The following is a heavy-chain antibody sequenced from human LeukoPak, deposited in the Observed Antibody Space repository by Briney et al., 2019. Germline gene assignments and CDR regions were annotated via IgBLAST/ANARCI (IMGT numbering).Heavy chain of an antibody. V-gene: IGHV4-39*07. CDR2: VDYGGSP. Sequence: SETLSLSCTVSGGSVSNNNVYWGWVRQPPGKGLEWIGSVDYGGSPIYNPSLTSRVTMSVDTSKNQFSLKMRSVTAADTAIYYCARGYFGPAYYFDIWGQGALVTVAS. CDR3: ARGYFGPAYYFDI. CDR1: GGSVSNNNVY. D-gene: IGHD3-22*01. J-gene: IGHJ4*02.